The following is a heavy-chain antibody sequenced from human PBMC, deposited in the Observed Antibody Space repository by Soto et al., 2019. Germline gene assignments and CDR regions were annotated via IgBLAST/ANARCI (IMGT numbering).Heavy chain of an antibody. Sequence: GGSLRLSCAASGFTFSSYYMSWVRQAPGKGLEWVAVINSGGSTYYTDSVKGRFTISRDNSKNTLYLQMNRLSAEDTAVDACARDRGRYYYYDMDVWGQGTTVTVSS. CDR3: ARDRGRYYYYDMDV. J-gene: IGHJ6*02. CDR2: INSGGST. V-gene: IGHV3-66*01. D-gene: IGHD2-15*01. CDR1: GFTFSSYY.